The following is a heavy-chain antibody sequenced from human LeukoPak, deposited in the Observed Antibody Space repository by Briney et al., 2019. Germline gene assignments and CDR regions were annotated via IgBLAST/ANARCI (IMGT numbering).Heavy chain of an antibody. CDR2: ISAYNGNT. D-gene: IGHD2-2*01. CDR3: ARDKIGSTGINYYYYGMDV. Sequence: ASVKVSCKASGYTFTSYGISWVRQAPGQGLEWMGWISAYNGNTNYAQKLQGRVTMTTDTSTSTAYMELRSLRSDDSAVYYCARDKIGSTGINYYYYGMDVWGQGTTVTVSS. CDR1: GYTFTSYG. V-gene: IGHV1-18*01. J-gene: IGHJ6*02.